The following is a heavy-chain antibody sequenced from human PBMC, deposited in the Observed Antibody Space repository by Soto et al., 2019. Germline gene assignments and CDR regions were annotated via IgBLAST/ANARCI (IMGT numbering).Heavy chain of an antibody. Sequence: SETLSLTCAVSGGSISSGGYSWSWIRQPPGKGLEWIGYIYYSGSTYYNPSLKSRVTISVDTSKNQFSLKLSSVTAADTAVYYCAGLMITFGGVPTYYFDYWGQGTLVTVSS. V-gene: IGHV4-61*08. CDR1: GGSISSGGYS. CDR3: AGLMITFGGVPTYYFDY. D-gene: IGHD3-16*01. CDR2: IYYSGST. J-gene: IGHJ4*02.